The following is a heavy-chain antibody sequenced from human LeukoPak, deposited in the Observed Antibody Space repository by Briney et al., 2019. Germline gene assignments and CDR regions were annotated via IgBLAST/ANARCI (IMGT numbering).Heavy chain of an antibody. CDR2: INPNSGGT. CDR1: GYTFTGYY. J-gene: IGHJ4*02. Sequence: APVKVSCKASGYTFTGYYMHWVRQAPGQGLEWMGWINPNSGGTNYVQKFQGRVTMTTDISMSTAYMELRSLRSDDTAVFYCVRGLGVDTSMIFFDYWGQGTRVTVSS. D-gene: IGHD5-18*01. CDR3: VRGLGVDTSMIFFDY. V-gene: IGHV1-2*02.